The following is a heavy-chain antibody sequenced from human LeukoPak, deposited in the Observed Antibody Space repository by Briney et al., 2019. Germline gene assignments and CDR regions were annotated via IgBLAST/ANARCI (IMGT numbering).Heavy chain of an antibody. CDR2: ISYDGSNK. D-gene: IGHD2-15*01. J-gene: IGHJ4*02. CDR3: AKDALRYCSGGSCYQNFDY. CDR1: GFTFSSYG. V-gene: IGHV3-30*18. Sequence: PGGSLRLSCAASGFTFSSYGMHWVRQAPGKGLEWVAVISYDGSNKYYADSVKGRFTISRDNSKNTLYLQMNSLRAEDTAVYYCAKDALRYCSGGSCYQNFDYWGQGTLVTVSS.